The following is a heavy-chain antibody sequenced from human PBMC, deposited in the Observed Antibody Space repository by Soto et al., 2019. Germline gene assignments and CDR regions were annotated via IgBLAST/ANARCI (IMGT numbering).Heavy chain of an antibody. CDR1: GGSISSSSYY. CDR3: ARARLYGDYYFDY. V-gene: IGHV4-39*01. CDR2: IYYSGST. J-gene: IGHJ4*02. Sequence: PSETLSLTCTVSGGSISSSSYYWGWIRQPPGKGLEWIGSIYYSGSTYYNPSLKSRVTISVDTSKNQFSLKLSSVTAADTAVYYCARARLYGDYYFDYWGQGTLVTVSS. D-gene: IGHD4-17*01.